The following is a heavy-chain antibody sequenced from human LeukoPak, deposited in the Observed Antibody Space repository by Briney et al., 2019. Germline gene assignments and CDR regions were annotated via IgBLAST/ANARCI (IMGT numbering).Heavy chain of an antibody. CDR1: GYTFTGYY. CDR2: INPNSGGT. D-gene: IGHD6-19*01. Sequence: ASVKVSCKASGYTFTGYYMQWVRQAPGQGLEWMGWINPNSGGTNYAQKFQGRVTMTRDTSISTAYMELSRLRSDDTAVYYCARDRRGSGWFPRTKQEYFQHWGQGTLVTVSS. J-gene: IGHJ1*01. CDR3: ARDRRGSGWFPRTKQEYFQH. V-gene: IGHV1-2*02.